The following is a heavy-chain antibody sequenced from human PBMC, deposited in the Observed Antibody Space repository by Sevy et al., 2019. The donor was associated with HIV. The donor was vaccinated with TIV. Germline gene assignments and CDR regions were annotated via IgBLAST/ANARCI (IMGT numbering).Heavy chain of an antibody. V-gene: IGHV3-48*02. CDR1: GFTFSSYS. Sequence: GGSLRLSCAASGFTFSSYSMNWVRQAPGKGLEWVSYISSSSSTIYYADSVKGRFTISRDNAKNSLDLQMNSLIDEDTAVYYCARAKNYDFWSGSPLFDYWGQGTLVTVSS. CDR2: ISSSSSTI. CDR3: ARAKNYDFWSGSPLFDY. J-gene: IGHJ4*02. D-gene: IGHD3-3*01.